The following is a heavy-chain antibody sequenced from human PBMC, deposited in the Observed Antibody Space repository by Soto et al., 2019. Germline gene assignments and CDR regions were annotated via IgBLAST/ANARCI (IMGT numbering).Heavy chain of an antibody. V-gene: IGHV1-2*02. J-gene: IGHJ4*02. CDR1: GYTFTGYY. D-gene: IGHD3-3*01. CDR3: ARGPPITIFGVVIYFDY. Sequence: ASVKVSCKASGYTFTGYYMHWVRQAPGQGLEWMGWINPNSGGTNYAQKFQGRVTMTRDTSISTAYMELSRLRSDDTAVYYCARGPPITIFGVVIYFDYWRQGTLVTVSS. CDR2: INPNSGGT.